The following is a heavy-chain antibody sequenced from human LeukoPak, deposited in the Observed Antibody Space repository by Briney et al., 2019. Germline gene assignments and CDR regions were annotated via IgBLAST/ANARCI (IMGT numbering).Heavy chain of an antibody. J-gene: IGHJ4*02. Sequence: PSETLSLTCAVYGGSFSGYYWSWIRQPPGKGLEWIGEINHSGSTNYNPSLKSRVTISVDTSKNQFSLKLSSVTAADTAVYYCARVSQWLPRGGDYWGQGTLVTVSS. CDR2: INHSGST. D-gene: IGHD6-19*01. V-gene: IGHV4-34*01. CDR3: ARVSQWLPRGGDY. CDR1: GGSFSGYY.